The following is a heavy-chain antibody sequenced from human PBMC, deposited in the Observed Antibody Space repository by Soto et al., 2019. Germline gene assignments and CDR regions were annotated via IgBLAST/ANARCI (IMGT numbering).Heavy chain of an antibody. D-gene: IGHD2-21*01. CDR1: GVSIISGGYY. CDR2: IYYSGST. CDR3: ASRLFQLYPDFFDY. V-gene: IGHV4-39*01. Sequence: PSETLSHTSTFSGVSIISGGYYWGWIRKPPGKGLEWIGSIYYSGSTYYNPSLKSRVTISVDTSKNQFSLKLSSVTAADTAVYYCASRLFQLYPDFFDYWGQGTLVTVSS. J-gene: IGHJ4*02.